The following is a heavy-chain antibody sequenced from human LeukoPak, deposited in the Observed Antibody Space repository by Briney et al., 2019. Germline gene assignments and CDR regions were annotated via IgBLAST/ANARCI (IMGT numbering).Heavy chain of an antibody. CDR2: ISSSSSYI. CDR3: ARVGVAGAVLYYYYYMDV. J-gene: IGHJ6*03. CDR1: GFTFSSYS. Sequence: KPGGSLRLSCAASGFTFSSYSMNWVRQAPGKGLEWVSSISSSSSYIYYADSVKGRFTISRDNAKNSLYLQMNSLRAEDTAVYYCARVGVAGAVLYYYYYMDVWGKGTTVTVSS. V-gene: IGHV3-21*01. D-gene: IGHD3-16*01.